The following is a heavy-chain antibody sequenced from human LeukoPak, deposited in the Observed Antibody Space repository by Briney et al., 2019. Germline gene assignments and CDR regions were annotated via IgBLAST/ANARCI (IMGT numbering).Heavy chain of an antibody. CDR3: ARGGTVTYYFDH. CDR1: GFNFSDYE. Sequence: GGSLRLSCAASGFNFSDYEMNWLRQAPGKGLERLSYTSTGGRTVKYADSVKGRFTISRDNARSSLYLQMTNLRVEDTAVYFCARGGTVTYYFDHWGQGILVAVSS. D-gene: IGHD4-17*01. J-gene: IGHJ4*02. V-gene: IGHV3-48*03. CDR2: TSTGGRTV.